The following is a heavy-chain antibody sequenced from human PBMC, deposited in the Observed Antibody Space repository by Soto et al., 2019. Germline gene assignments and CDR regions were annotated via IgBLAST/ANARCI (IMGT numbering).Heavy chain of an antibody. V-gene: IGHV3-74*01. Sequence: GGSLRLSCAASGFTFSSYWMHWVRQAPGKGLVWVSRINSDGSSTSYADSVKGRFTISRDNAKNTLYLQMNSLRAEDTAVYYCARDPGGSGWCDPHAFDIWGQGTMVTVSS. CDR3: ARDPGGSGWCDPHAFDI. CDR2: INSDGSST. J-gene: IGHJ3*02. D-gene: IGHD6-19*01. CDR1: GFTFSSYW.